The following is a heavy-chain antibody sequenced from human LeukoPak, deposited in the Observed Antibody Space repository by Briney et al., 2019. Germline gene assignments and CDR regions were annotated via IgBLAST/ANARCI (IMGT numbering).Heavy chain of an antibody. CDR3: ARDPPRIN. V-gene: IGHV3-7*01. J-gene: IGHJ4*02. D-gene: IGHD2-15*01. CDR2: IKQDGSEK. Sequence: PGGALRLSCAAYGFTFSSYAMSWVRQAPGKGLEWVANIKQDGSEKYYVDSVKGRFTISRDNAKNSLYLQMNSLRAEDTAVYYCARDPPRINWGQGTLVTVSS. CDR1: GFTFSSYA.